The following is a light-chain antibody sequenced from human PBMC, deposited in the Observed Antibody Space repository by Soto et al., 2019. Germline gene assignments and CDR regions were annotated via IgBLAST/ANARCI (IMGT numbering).Light chain of an antibody. CDR3: LNYNKWPLT. CDR1: QSVSPH. J-gene: IGKJ4*01. V-gene: IGKV3-15*01. Sequence: EVVMTQSPATLSVSPGETATLFCSAGQSVSPHVAWFQQNPGQVTSLLIYGPSTRTAGIPAKFSGRGSGTEFTLTISFLQSADVAVYYCLNYNKWPLTLGGGTRVEI. CDR2: GPS.